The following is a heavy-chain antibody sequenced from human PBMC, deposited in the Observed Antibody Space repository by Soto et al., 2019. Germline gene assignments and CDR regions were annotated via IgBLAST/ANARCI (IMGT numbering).Heavy chain of an antibody. Sequence: ASVKVSCKASGYTFTSYGISWVRQAPGQGLEWMGWISAYNGNTNYAQKLQGRVTMTTDTSTSTAYMELRSLRSDDTAVYYCARDVKQWLAPFYYYGMDVWGQGTAVTV. CDR2: ISAYNGNT. V-gene: IGHV1-18*01. J-gene: IGHJ6*02. CDR1: GYTFTSYG. D-gene: IGHD6-19*01. CDR3: ARDVKQWLAPFYYYGMDV.